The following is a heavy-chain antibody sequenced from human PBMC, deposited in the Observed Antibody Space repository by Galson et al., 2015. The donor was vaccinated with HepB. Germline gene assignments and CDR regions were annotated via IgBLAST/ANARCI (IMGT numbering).Heavy chain of an antibody. J-gene: IGHJ1*01. CDR1: GFTFSSHS. Sequence: SLRLSCATSGFTFSSHSMNWVRQAPGEGLEWVSYISSSSSSTIYYADSVKGRFTISRDNAKDSLFLQMDSLRDEDTAVYYCASGKYFQFWGQGTLVTVSS. CDR3: ASGKYFQF. V-gene: IGHV3-48*02. CDR2: ISSSSSSTI.